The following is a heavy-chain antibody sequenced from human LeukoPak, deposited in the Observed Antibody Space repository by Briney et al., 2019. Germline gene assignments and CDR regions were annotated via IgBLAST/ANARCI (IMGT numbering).Heavy chain of an antibody. Sequence: ASVKVSCKASGYTFTSYDISWGRQAPGQGLEWMGWISAYNGNTKYAQKLQGRVIMTTDTPTTTAYMELRSLRSDDTAVYYCVREGCSSTSCRFFDYWGQGTLVSVSS. V-gene: IGHV1-18*01. D-gene: IGHD2-2*01. CDR2: ISAYNGNT. J-gene: IGHJ4*02. CDR1: GYTFTSYD. CDR3: VREGCSSTSCRFFDY.